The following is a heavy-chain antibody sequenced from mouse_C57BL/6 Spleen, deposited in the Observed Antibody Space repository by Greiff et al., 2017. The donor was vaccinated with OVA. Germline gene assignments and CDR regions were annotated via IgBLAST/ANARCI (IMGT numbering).Heavy chain of an antibody. CDR3: ARDQLTGSLNY. D-gene: IGHD4-1*01. CDR2: IYPGDGDT. Sequence: VHLVESGPELVQPGASVKISCKASGYAFSSSWMNWVKQRPGKGLEWIGRIYPGDGDTNYNGKFKGKAQLTADKSSSTAYMQLSSLLSDDSAVYVCARDQLTGSLNYWGQGTSLTGSS. J-gene: IGHJ2*02. CDR1: GYAFSSSW. V-gene: IGHV1-82*01.